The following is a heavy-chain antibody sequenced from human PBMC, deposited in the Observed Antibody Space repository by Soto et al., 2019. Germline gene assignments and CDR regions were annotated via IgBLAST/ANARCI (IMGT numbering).Heavy chain of an antibody. CDR1: GYSFTSYW. J-gene: IGHJ6*01. CDR3: ARHSGISMFRGATFPYGIDV. V-gene: IGHV5-51*01. CDR2: IYPGDSDT. Sequence: PGESLKISCKGSGYSFTSYWIGWVRQMPGKGLEWMAIIYPGDSDTRYSPSFQGQVTISADKSISTAYLQRSSLKGSDTARYYPARHSGISMFRGATFPYGIDVCGKGSTVAV. D-gene: IGHD3-10*01.